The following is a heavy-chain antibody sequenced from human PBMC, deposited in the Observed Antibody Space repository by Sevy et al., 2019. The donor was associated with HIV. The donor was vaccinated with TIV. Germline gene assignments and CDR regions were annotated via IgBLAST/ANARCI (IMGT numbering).Heavy chain of an antibody. CDR1: GFTFSSYA. V-gene: IGHV3-30-3*01. J-gene: IGHJ3*02. CDR3: TREPRWRGDILVVPAANIGKCSGGSCYGESVGAFDN. D-gene: IGHD2-2*01. Sequence: GGSLRLSCAASGFTFSSYAMHWVRQAPGKGLEWVAVISYDGSNKYYADSVKGRFTISRDNSKNTLYLQMNSLRAEDRAVYYCTREPRWRGDILVVPAANIGKCSGGSCYGESVGAFDNWGQGTMVTVSS. CDR2: ISYDGSNK.